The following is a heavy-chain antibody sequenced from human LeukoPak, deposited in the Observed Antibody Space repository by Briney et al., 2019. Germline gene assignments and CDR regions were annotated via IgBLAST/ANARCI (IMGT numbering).Heavy chain of an antibody. D-gene: IGHD3-3*01. CDR3: ARDLRSVDYDFWSGSIMDV. CDR2: IYASGNT. V-gene: IGHV4-4*07. CDR1: GGSISSYY. Sequence: TPSETLSLTCTVSGGSISSYYWSWVRQPAGKGLEWIGRIYASGNTNYNPSLKGRVTMTVDTSKNQFSLKLSSVTAADTAVYYCARDLRSVDYDFWSGSIMDVWGKGTTVTVSS. J-gene: IGHJ6*03.